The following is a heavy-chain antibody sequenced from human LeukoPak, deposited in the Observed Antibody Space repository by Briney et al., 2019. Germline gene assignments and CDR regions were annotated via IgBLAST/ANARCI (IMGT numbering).Heavy chain of an antibody. D-gene: IGHD2/OR15-2a*01. V-gene: IGHV4-38-2*02. CDR2: IYHSGST. CDR3: ARHFPDTTWERAFDY. Sequence: SETLSLTCTVSGYSISSGYYWGWIRQPPGKGLEWIGSIYHSGSTYYNPSLKSRVTISVDTSKNQFSLKLSSVTAADTAVYYCARHFPDTTWERAFDYWGQGTLVTVSS. J-gene: IGHJ4*02. CDR1: GYSISSGYY.